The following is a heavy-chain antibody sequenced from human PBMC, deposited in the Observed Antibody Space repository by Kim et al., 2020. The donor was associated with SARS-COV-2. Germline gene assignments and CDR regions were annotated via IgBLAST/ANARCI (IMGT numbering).Heavy chain of an antibody. CDR3: AGGGIEVPGRGNYYYSMGV. CDR1: GFTFSDYA. CDR2: ISYDGSNK. J-gene: IGHJ6*01. Sequence: GGSLRLSCAASGFTFSDYAMHWVRQAPGKGLEWVAVISYDGSNKYYADSVKGRFTISRDNSKNTLYVQMNSLRDDDTAVYYCAGGGIEVPGRGNYYYSMGVWGQGPTLTVST. D-gene: IGHD6-19*01. V-gene: IGHV3-30-3*01.